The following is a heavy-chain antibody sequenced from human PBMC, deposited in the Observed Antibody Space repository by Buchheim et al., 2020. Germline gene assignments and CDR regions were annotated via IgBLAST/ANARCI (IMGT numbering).Heavy chain of an antibody. D-gene: IGHD5-24*01. CDR1: GFTFSSYG. Sequence: QVQLVESGGGVVQPGRSLRLSCAASGFTFSSYGMHWVRQAPGKGLEWVAVISYDGSNKYYADSVKGRFTISRDNSKNTLYLQMNSLRAEDTAVYYCAKDPRRDGYNYWYFDYWGQGTL. CDR3: AKDPRRDGYNYWYFDY. V-gene: IGHV3-30*18. J-gene: IGHJ4*02. CDR2: ISYDGSNK.